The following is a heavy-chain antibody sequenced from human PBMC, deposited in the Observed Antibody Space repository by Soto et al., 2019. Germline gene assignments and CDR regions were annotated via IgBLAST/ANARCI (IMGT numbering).Heavy chain of an antibody. CDR1: GGSISSYY. D-gene: IGHD6-19*01. CDR2: IYYSGST. CDR3: ASSGWYHYYGMDV. J-gene: IGHJ6*02. V-gene: IGHV4-59*08. Sequence: QVQLQESGPGLVKPSETLSLTCTVSGGSISSYYWSWIRQPPGKGLEWIGYIYYSGSTNYNPSLKSRVTISVDASKNQFSLKLSSVTAADTAVYYCASSGWYHYYGMDVWGQGTTVTVSS.